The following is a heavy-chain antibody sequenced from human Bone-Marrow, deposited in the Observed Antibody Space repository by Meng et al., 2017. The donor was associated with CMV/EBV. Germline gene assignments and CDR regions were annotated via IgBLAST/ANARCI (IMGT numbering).Heavy chain of an antibody. D-gene: IGHD2-21*01. V-gene: IGHV3-21*01. Sequence: GGSLRLSCAASGFTFSSYSMNWVRQAPGKGLEWVSSISSSSSYIYYADSVKGRFTISRDNAKNSLYLQMNSLRAEDTAVYYCARNVFHCGSNCYYYFDYWGQGTLVTVSS. CDR1: GFTFSSYS. CDR3: ARNVFHCGSNCYYYFDY. CDR2: ISSSSSYI. J-gene: IGHJ4*02.